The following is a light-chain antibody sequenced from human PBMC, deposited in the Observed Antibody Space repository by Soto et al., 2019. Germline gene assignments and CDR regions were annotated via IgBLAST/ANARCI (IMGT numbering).Light chain of an antibody. CDR1: QSVSNN. V-gene: IGKV3-15*01. Sequence: EIVLTQSPGTLSLSPGARAPLSCRASQSVSNNYLAWYQQKPGQAPRLLIHGASTRATGFPGRFSGSGSGTDFTLTISSLQSEDFAVYYCQQYNNWPWTFGQGTKVDIK. CDR2: GAS. J-gene: IGKJ1*01. CDR3: QQYNNWPWT.